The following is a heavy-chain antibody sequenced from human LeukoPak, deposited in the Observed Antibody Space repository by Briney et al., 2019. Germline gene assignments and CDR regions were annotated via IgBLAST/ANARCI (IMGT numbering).Heavy chain of an antibody. D-gene: IGHD3-10*01. CDR2: ISGSGGST. V-gene: IGHV3-23*01. J-gene: IGHJ4*02. CDR3: AKADSSWFSCLNY. Sequence: HSGRYLRLYCAASGFTFRSYAMSWVRQAPGNGLEWVSAISGSGGSTYYADSVKGRFTISRDNSKNTLYLQMNSLRAEDTAVYYCAKADSSWFSCLNYWGQGTLVTVSS. CDR1: GFTFRSYA.